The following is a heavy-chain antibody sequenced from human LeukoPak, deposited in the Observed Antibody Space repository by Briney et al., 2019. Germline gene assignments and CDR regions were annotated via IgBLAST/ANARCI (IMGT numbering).Heavy chain of an antibody. CDR2: IGGGGDNT. CDR3: ARDRLEGTDYDFWSGYYHYYGMDV. CDR1: GLTFRSYA. Sequence: PGESLRLSCAASGLTFRSYAMSWVRQAPGKGLEWVSGIGGGGDNTHYADSAKGRFTISRDNSRNTLYLQMNSLRAEDTAVYYCARDRLEGTDYDFWSGYYHYYGMDVWGQGTTVTVSS. J-gene: IGHJ6*02. V-gene: IGHV3-23*01. D-gene: IGHD3-3*01.